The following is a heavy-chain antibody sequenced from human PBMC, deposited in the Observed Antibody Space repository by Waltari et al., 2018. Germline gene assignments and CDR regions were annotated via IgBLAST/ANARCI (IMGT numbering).Heavy chain of an antibody. D-gene: IGHD2-2*01. CDR2: INSDGGTT. Sequence: VHLVESGGGLVQPGGSLRLSCVASGFTFSRYWMHWGPQAPGKGLVWVSRINSDGGTTNYADSVKGRFTISRDNAKNTLYLQMNSLSAEDTAVYYCARAAVPAAIRGDFDYWGQGTLVIVSS. J-gene: IGHJ4*02. V-gene: IGHV3-74*01. CDR3: ARAAVPAAIRGDFDY. CDR1: GFTFSRYW.